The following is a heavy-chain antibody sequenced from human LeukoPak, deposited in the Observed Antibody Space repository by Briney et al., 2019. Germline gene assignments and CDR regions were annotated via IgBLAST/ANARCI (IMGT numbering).Heavy chain of an antibody. CDR3: ARRRYYDGSGYLE. CDR2: IYYSERT. D-gene: IGHD3-22*01. CDR1: GDSVSRSDSY. J-gene: IGHJ1*01. Sequence: SETLSLTCSVSGDSVSRSDSYWDWIRQPPGKGLEWVGTIYYSERTYYSPSLKSRVTMSVDPSNNQFSLNLRSVTAADTALYYCARRRYYDGSGYLEWGQGTLLSVSS. V-gene: IGHV4-39*01.